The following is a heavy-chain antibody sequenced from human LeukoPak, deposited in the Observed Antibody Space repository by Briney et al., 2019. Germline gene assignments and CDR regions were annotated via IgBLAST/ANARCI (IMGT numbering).Heavy chain of an antibody. CDR1: GGSFSGYY. V-gene: IGHV4-34*01. Sequence: SETLSLTCAVYGGSFSGYYWSWIRQPPGKGLEWIGEINHSGGTNYNPFLKSRVTISVDTSKNQFSLKLSSVTAADTAVYYCARGLPHPSDIGYSSGWYFDYWGQGTLVTVSS. D-gene: IGHD6-19*01. J-gene: IGHJ4*02. CDR2: INHSGGT. CDR3: ARGLPHPSDIGYSSGWYFDY.